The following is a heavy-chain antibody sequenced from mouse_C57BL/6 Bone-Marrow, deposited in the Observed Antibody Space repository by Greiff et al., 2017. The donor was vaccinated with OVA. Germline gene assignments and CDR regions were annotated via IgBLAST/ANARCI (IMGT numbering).Heavy chain of an antibody. J-gene: IGHJ4*01. CDR3: TRSYYYGSSRYAMDY. CDR1: GYTFTSYW. V-gene: IGHV1-5*01. Sequence: EVQLQQSGTVLARPGASVKMSCKTSGYTFTSYWMHWVKQRPGQGLEWIGAIHPGNSDTSYNQKFKGKAKLTAVTSASTAYMELSSLTNEDSAVYYCTRSYYYGSSRYAMDYWGQGTSVTVSS. D-gene: IGHD1-1*01. CDR2: IHPGNSDT.